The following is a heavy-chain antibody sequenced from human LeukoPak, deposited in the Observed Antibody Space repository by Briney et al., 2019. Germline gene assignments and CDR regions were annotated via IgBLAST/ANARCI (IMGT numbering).Heavy chain of an antibody. CDR3: AKASAMIVVVSKHFDY. D-gene: IGHD3-22*01. CDR1: GFTFSDYN. V-gene: IGHV3-23*01. CDR2: ISGSGGST. Sequence: PEGSLRLSCAASGFTFSDYNMRWIRQAPGKGLEWVSAISGSGGSTYYADSVKGRFTISRDNSKNTLYLQMNSLRAEDTAVYYCAKASAMIVVVSKHFDYWGQGTLVTVSS. J-gene: IGHJ4*02.